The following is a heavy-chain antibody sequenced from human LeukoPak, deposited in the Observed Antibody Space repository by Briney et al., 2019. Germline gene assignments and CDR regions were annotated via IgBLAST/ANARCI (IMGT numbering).Heavy chain of an antibody. CDR1: GFAFSSYG. J-gene: IGHJ3*02. Sequence: GGSLRLSCAASGFAFSSYGMHWVRQAPGKGLEWVAFIRYDGSNKYYADSVKGRFTISRDNSKNTLYLQMNSLRAEDTAVYYCAREVRLGYCSSTSCYDAFDIWGQGTMVTVSS. D-gene: IGHD2-2*01. CDR3: AREVRLGYCSSTSCYDAFDI. CDR2: IRYDGSNK. V-gene: IGHV3-30*02.